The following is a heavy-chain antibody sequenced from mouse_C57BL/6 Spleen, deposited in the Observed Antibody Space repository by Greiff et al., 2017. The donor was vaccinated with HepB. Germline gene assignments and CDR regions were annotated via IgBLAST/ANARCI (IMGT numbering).Heavy chain of an antibody. D-gene: IGHD1-2*01. Sequence: QVQLQQPGAELVKPGASVKMSCKASGYTFTSYWITWVKQRPGQGLEWIGDIYPGSGSTNYNEKFKSKATLTVDTSSSTAYMQLSSLTSEDSAVYYCASREIWGTTAHYFDYWGQGTTLTVSS. V-gene: IGHV1-55*01. CDR1: GYTFTSYW. J-gene: IGHJ2*01. CDR2: IYPGSGST. CDR3: ASREIWGTTAHYFDY.